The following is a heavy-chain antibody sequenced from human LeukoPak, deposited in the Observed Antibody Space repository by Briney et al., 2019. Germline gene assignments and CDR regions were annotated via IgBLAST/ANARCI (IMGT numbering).Heavy chain of an antibody. CDR1: GGSISSSSYY. CDR3: ARVDRGYDSSGYYAPTMGY. D-gene: IGHD3-22*01. CDR2: IYYSGST. J-gene: IGHJ4*02. V-gene: IGHV4-39*07. Sequence: SETLSLTCTVSGGSISSSSYYWGWIRQPPGKGLGWIGSIYYSGSTYYNPSLKSRVTISVDTSKNQFSLKLSSVTAADTAVYYCARVDRGYDSSGYYAPTMGYWGQGTLVTVSS.